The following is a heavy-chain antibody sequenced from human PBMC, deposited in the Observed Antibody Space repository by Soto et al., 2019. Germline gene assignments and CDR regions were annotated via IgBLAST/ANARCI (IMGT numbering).Heavy chain of an antibody. Sequence: SRTLSLTWAISGDIVSGNSAALNWIRQSPSRGRGSLGRTYYRSKWYNDYAVSVKSRITINPDTSKNQFSLQLNSVTPEDTAVYYCARAPGIAVAGQGDYYYYGMDVWGQGTTVTVS. CDR2: TYYRSKWYN. CDR3: ARAPGIAVAGQGDYYYYGMDV. J-gene: IGHJ6*02. D-gene: IGHD6-19*01. CDR1: GDIVSGNSAA. V-gene: IGHV6-1*01.